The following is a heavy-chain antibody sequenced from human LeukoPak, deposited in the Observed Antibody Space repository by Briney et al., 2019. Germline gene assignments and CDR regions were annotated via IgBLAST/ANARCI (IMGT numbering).Heavy chain of an antibody. CDR1: GGSISGYY. CDR2: IHYTGST. V-gene: IGHV4-59*08. J-gene: IGHJ6*02. Sequence: SETLSLTCTVSGGSISGYYWSWIRQSPGKGLEWIGYIHYTGSTDYHPSLKSRVVISEDTSKNQFSLKLSSVTAADTAVYYCARRAPHGVDVWGQGTTVTVSS. CDR3: ARRAPHGVDV.